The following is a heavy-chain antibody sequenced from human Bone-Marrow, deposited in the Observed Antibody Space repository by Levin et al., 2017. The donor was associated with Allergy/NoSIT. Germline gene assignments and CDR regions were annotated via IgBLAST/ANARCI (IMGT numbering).Heavy chain of an antibody. CDR1: GFTFTTYW. J-gene: IGHJ2*01. D-gene: IGHD6-6*01. CDR3: ARDLGTASRHNWYFDL. V-gene: IGHV3-7*01. Sequence: GGSLRLSCTASGFTFTTYWMSWVRHVPGKGLEWVANIRQDGSEQYYVDSVRGRFTISRDNAKNSLFLQMDSLRAEDTAVYYCARDLGTASRHNWYFDLWGRGTLVTVSS. CDR2: IRQDGSEQ.